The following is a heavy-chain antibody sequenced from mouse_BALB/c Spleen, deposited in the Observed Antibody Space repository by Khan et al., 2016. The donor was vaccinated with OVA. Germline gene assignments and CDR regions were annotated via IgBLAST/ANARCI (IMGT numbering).Heavy chain of an antibody. V-gene: IGHV1S56*01. J-gene: IGHJ1*01. CDR3: AIGCDGSLWYFDD. CDR2: IYPGDGRT. CDR1: GYTFISYY. Sequence: QVQLQQSGPELVKPGASVKMSCKASGYTFISYYIHWVKQRPGQGLEWIGWIYPGDGRTKYNEKFRGKTTLTADKSSSTAYMLLSSLTSEDSAIYCCAIGCDGSLWYFDDWGPGTTVTVSS. D-gene: IGHD1-1*01.